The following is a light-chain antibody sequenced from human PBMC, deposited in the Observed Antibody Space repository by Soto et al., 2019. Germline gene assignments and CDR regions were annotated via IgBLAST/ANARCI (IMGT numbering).Light chain of an antibody. CDR1: QSVSSN. CDR2: GAS. J-gene: IGKJ3*01. Sequence: EIVMTQSPATLSVSPGERATLSCRASQSVSSNLAWYQQKPGQAPRLLIYGASTRATGIPARFSGSGSGTEFTLTISSLEPEDFAVYYCQQRSSSFGPGTKVDIK. CDR3: QQRSSS. V-gene: IGKV3-15*01.